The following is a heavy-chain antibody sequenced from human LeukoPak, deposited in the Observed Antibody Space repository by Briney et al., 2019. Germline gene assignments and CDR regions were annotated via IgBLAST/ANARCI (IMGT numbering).Heavy chain of an antibody. CDR1: GGSISSSSYY. Sequence: SETLSLXCTVSGGSISSSSYYWGWIRQPPGKGLEWIGSIYYSGITYYNPSLKSRVTISVDTSKNQFSLKLSSVTAADTAVYYCARRHYYDSSGYYYYWGQGTLVTVSS. CDR3: ARRHYYDSSGYYYY. D-gene: IGHD3-22*01. J-gene: IGHJ4*02. V-gene: IGHV4-39*01. CDR2: IYYSGIT.